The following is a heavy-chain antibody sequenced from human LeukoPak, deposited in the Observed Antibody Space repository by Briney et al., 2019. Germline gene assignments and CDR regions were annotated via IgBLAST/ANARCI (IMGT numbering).Heavy chain of an antibody. CDR3: ARSLKVSAALDVFDI. CDR1: EFIFSSHR. Sequence: GGSLRLSCAASEFIFSSHRMNWVRQAPGKGLEWVSSISRSGGSIYYADSLKGRFTISRDNAKNSLYLQMNSLRAEDTAVYFCARSLKVSAALDVFDIWGQGTMVTVSS. V-gene: IGHV3-21*01. CDR2: ISRSGGSI. D-gene: IGHD2-2*01. J-gene: IGHJ3*02.